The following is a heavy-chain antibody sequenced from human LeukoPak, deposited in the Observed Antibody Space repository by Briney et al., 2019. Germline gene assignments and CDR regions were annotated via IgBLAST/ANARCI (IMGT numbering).Heavy chain of an antibody. CDR3: AKKGESLDYYYMDV. CDR1: GFTFSSYA. V-gene: IGHV3-23*01. CDR2: INSGGSGART. Sequence: GGSLRLSCAASGFTFSSYAMSCVREAPGKGLEWGSGINSGGSGARTYYAGSVKGRFSISRDNYKNTLYLQMNSLRAEDTAVYYCAKKGESLDYYYMDVWGQGTTVTVSS. J-gene: IGHJ6*02. D-gene: IGHD3-10*01.